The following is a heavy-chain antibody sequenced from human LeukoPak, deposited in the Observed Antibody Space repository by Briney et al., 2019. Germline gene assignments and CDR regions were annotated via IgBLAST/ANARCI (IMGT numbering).Heavy chain of an antibody. D-gene: IGHD3-9*01. CDR2: IYPGDSDT. CDR1: GYSFTSYW. CDR3: ARMAGYCDILTGPDY. V-gene: IGHV5-51*01. J-gene: IGHJ4*02. Sequence: GESLKISCKGSGYSFTSYWIGWVRQMPGKGLEWMGIIYPGDSDTRYSPSFQGQVTISADKSISTAYLQWSSLKASDTAMYYCARMAGYCDILTGPDYWGQGTLVTVSS.